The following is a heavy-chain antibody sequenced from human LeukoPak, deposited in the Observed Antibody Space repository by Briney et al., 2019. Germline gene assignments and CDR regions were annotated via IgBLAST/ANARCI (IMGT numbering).Heavy chain of an antibody. Sequence: GGSLRLSCAASGFSFTSYWMNWVRQGPGGRLEWVANISPDGSEKDYVDSVKGRFTISRDNAKNSMNLKMHSLRAEDTAVYYCARGAVTTYFNWLDSWGQGTLVTVSS. J-gene: IGHJ5*01. V-gene: IGHV3-7*02. CDR2: ISPDGSEK. CDR3: ARGAVTTYFNWLDS. D-gene: IGHD4-11*01. CDR1: GFSFTSYW.